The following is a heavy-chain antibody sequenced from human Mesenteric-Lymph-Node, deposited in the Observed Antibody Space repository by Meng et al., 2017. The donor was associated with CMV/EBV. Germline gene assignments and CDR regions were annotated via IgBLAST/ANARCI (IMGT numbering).Heavy chain of an antibody. V-gene: IGHV3-23*01. Sequence: SRCTFTHYCMSCVRQAPGDGLEWVSAISGSGGSTYYADSVKGRFTIFRDNSKHTLYLQMNSLRAEDTAIYYCAKSDDFDWLLYGLDYWGQGTLVTVSS. D-gene: IGHD3-9*01. CDR1: RCTFTHYC. CDR3: AKSDDFDWLLYGLDY. CDR2: ISGSGGST. J-gene: IGHJ4*02.